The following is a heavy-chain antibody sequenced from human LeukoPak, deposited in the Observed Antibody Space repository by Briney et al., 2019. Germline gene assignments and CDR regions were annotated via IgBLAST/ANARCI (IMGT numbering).Heavy chain of an antibody. D-gene: IGHD2-2*01. Sequence: SETLSLTCAVSGGSISSYYWSWIRQPPGKGLEWIGEINHSGSTNYNPSLKSRVTISVDTSKNQFSLKLSSVTAADTAVYYCARGTRTFDPWGQGTLVTVSS. J-gene: IGHJ5*02. CDR1: GGSISSYY. CDR2: INHSGST. CDR3: ARGTRTFDP. V-gene: IGHV4-34*01.